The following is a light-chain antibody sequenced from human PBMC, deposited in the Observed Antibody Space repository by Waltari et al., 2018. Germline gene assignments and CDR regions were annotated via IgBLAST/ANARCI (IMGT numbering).Light chain of an antibody. CDR3: QVWDSGSDHYV. V-gene: IGLV3-21*02. Sequence: SYVLTQPPSVSVAPGQTARISCDGNNIGSKNVHWYQQKPGPAPVLVVYDDGDRPSGIPERFSGSNSGNTATLTISRVDAGDEADYYCQVWDSGSDHYVFGTVTKVTVL. CDR1: NIGSKN. J-gene: IGLJ1*01. CDR2: DDG.